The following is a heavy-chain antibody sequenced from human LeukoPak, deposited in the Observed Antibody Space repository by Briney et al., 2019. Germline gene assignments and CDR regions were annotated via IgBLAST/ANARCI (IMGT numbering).Heavy chain of an antibody. CDR2: ISAYNGNT. D-gene: IGHD2-2*01. Sequence: GASVKVSCKASGYTFTSYGISWVRQAPGQGLEWMGWISAYNGNTNYAQKPQGRVTMTTDTSTSTAYMELRSLRPDDTAVYYCARDSPNCSSTSCLNLFDYWGQGTLVTVSS. CDR1: GYTFTSYG. J-gene: IGHJ4*02. CDR3: ARDSPNCSSTSCLNLFDY. V-gene: IGHV1-18*01.